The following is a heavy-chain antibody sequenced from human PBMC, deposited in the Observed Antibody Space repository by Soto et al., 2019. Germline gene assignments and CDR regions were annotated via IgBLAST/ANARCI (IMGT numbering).Heavy chain of an antibody. Sequence: PSETLSLTCPVSGVSISSYYWSWIRQPAGKGLEWIGRIYTSGSTNYNPSLKSRVTMSVDTSKNQFSLKLSSVTAADTAVYYCARGLTMGALPSHFHYWGQGTQVTVSA. CDR2: IYTSGST. CDR1: GVSISSYY. J-gene: IGHJ4*02. V-gene: IGHV4-4*07. CDR3: ARGLTMGALPSHFHY. D-gene: IGHD3-16*02.